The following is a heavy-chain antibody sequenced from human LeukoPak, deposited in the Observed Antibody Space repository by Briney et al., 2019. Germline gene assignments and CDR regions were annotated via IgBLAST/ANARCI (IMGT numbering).Heavy chain of an antibody. CDR3: ARAGGCSSTSCHYYFDY. CDR1: GYTFTGYY. D-gene: IGHD2-2*01. Sequence: ASVKVSCKAFGYTFTGYYMHWVRQAPGQGLEWMGWINPNSGGTNYAQKFQGRVTMTRDTSISTAYMELSRLRSDDTAVYYCARAGGCSSTSCHYYFDYWGQGTLVTVSS. V-gene: IGHV1-2*02. CDR2: INPNSGGT. J-gene: IGHJ4*02.